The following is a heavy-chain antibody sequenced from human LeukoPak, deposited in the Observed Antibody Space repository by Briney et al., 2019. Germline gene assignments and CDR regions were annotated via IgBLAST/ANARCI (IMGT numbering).Heavy chain of an antibody. D-gene: IGHD1-14*01. CDR3: ARDGVAAGT. V-gene: IGHV3-7*01. CDR2: VNRDGSET. J-gene: IGHJ4*02. CDR1: GFTLSNHW. Sequence: PGGSLRLSCAASGFTLSNHWMTWVRQVPGRGPEWVANVNRDGSETYYLDSVKGRFTISKDNAKNSLYLQMNSLRAEDTAVYYCARDGVAAGTWGQGTLVTVSS.